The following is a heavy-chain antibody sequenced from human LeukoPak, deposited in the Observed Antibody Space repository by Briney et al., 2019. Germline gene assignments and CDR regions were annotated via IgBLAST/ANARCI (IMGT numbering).Heavy chain of an antibody. Sequence: GGSLRLSCTASGFNFGDYAMSWVRQAPGKGLEWVGFIRSNTYGGTTDYVASVKGRVTISRDDSKSIAYLQMDSLKTEDTAVYYCSRDGRWGHSRPLWGQGTLVTVSS. J-gene: IGHJ4*02. CDR2: IRSNTYGGTT. V-gene: IGHV3-49*04. CDR3: SRDGRWGHSRPL. D-gene: IGHD2-15*01. CDR1: GFNFGDYA.